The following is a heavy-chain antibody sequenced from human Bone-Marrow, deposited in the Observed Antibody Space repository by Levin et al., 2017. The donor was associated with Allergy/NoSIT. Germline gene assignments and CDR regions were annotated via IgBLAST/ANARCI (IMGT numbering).Heavy chain of an antibody. V-gene: IGHV5-51*01. Sequence: GESLKISCKGSGDSFIRYWIAWVRQMPGKGLEWMGIIYPGDSDTRYSPSFQGQVTISVDKSISTAYLQWSSLKASDAAMYYCARRVYHGSGGYFDHYGMDVWGQGTTVIVSS. D-gene: IGHD3-10*01. J-gene: IGHJ6*02. CDR1: GDSFIRYW. CDR2: IYPGDSDT. CDR3: ARRVYHGSGGYFDHYGMDV.